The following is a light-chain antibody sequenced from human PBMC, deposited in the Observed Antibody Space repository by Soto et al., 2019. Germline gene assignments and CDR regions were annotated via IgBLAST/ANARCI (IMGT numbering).Light chain of an antibody. Sequence: QSALTQPASVSGSPGQSITIFCTGTSSDVGGYNYVSWYQQHPGRAPQLMIYDVTHRPSGVSNRFSGSKSGNTASLTISGLQAEDEADYYCSSYTSNTTLVFGGGTKLTV. CDR1: SSDVGGYNY. CDR2: DVT. CDR3: SSYTSNTTLV. J-gene: IGLJ2*01. V-gene: IGLV2-14*01.